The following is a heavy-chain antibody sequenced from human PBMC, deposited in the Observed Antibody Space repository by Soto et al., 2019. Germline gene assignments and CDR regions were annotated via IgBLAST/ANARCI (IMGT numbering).Heavy chain of an antibody. Sequence: QVQLQQWGAGLLKPSETLSLTCAVYGGSFSGYYWTWIRQPPGTGLEWIGEINHSGSTNYNPSLKERLTISVDTSKTPFSLKLTSLTAAGAAVSYCPRDKITGLFDYWGQGTLVTVSS. CDR2: INHSGST. CDR1: GGSFSGYY. V-gene: IGHV4-34*01. J-gene: IGHJ4*02. D-gene: IGHD2-8*02. CDR3: PRDKITGLFDY.